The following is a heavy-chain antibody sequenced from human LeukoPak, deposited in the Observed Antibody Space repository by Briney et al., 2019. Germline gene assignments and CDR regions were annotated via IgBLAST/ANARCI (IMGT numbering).Heavy chain of an antibody. J-gene: IGHJ4*02. D-gene: IGHD6-13*01. CDR1: GDTFTSYG. CDR2: ISAYNGNI. Sequence: AAVKVSCKASGDTFTSYGISWVRQGPGQGVEWMGWISAYNGNINYAQKLQGRVTMTADTTTSTAYMELGSLRSDHTAVYYCARYIPTPIAAAPDWGQGTLVTVSS. V-gene: IGHV1-18*01. CDR3: ARYIPTPIAAAPD.